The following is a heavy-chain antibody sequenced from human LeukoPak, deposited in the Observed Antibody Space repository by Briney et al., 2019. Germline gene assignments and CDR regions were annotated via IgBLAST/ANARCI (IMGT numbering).Heavy chain of an antibody. CDR2: ISYDGSNK. J-gene: IGHJ4*02. V-gene: IGHV3-30*18. D-gene: IGHD2-15*01. CDR1: GFTFSSYR. Sequence: GGSLRLSCAASGFTFSSYRMHWVRQAPGKGLEWVAVISYDGSNKYYADSVKGRFTISRDNSKNTLYLQMNSLRAEDTAVYYCAKDYGCSGGSCAGYWGQGTLVTVSS. CDR3: AKDYGCSGGSCAGY.